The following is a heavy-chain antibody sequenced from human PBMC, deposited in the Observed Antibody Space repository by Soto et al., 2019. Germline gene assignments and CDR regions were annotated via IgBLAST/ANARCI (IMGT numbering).Heavy chain of an antibody. D-gene: IGHD3-10*01. Sequence: GSLRLSCAASGFTFSSYWMSWVRQAPGKGPEWMANIKQDGSEKYYVDSVKGRFTISRDNAKSSLYLQMNSLRAEDTAVYYCARGRGYYDNRGQGTLVTVSS. CDR3: ARGRGYYDN. CDR2: IKQDGSEK. J-gene: IGHJ4*02. CDR1: GFTFSSYW. V-gene: IGHV3-7*01.